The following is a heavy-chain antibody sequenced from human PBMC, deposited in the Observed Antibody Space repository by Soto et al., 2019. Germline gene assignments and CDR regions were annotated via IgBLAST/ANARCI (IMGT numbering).Heavy chain of an antibody. CDR1: GASISSYY. CDR2: VYCSGST. D-gene: IGHD3-10*01. V-gene: IGHV4-59*08. Sequence: QVQLQESGPGLVKPSETLSLTCTLSGASISSYYWSWIRQPPGKGLEWIGYVYCSGSTNYNPSLKSRVTISVDTSKNQFSLNLSSVTAADTAIYYCARHSSGSSFDPWGQGTLVTVSS. J-gene: IGHJ5*02. CDR3: ARHSSGSSFDP.